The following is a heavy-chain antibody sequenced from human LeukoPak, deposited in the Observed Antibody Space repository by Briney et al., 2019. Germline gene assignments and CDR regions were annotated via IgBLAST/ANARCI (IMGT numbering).Heavy chain of an antibody. Sequence: PGGSLRLSCAASGFTFSTYWMSWVRQAPGKGLEWVANIKQDGSEKYYVDSVKGRFTISRDNAKNSLYLQMNSLRAEDTAVYYCARDACSSTSCYTGIDYWGQGTLVAVSS. CDR3: ARDACSSTSCYTGIDY. CDR1: GFTFSTYW. CDR2: IKQDGSEK. V-gene: IGHV3-7*01. D-gene: IGHD2-2*02. J-gene: IGHJ4*02.